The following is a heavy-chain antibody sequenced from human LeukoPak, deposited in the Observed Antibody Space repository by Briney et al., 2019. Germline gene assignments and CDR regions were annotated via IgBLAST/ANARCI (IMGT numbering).Heavy chain of an antibody. CDR3: TTLPWFAP. V-gene: IGHV1-24*01. J-gene: IGHJ5*02. CDR1: GYTLTEFS. Sequence: ASVKVSCNVSGYTLTEFSMHWVRQAPGKGLEWMGGFDPEDGERLYAQKFQGRVTMTEDRSTGTAYMELSSLRSEDTAVYYCTTLPWFAPWGQGPLVTVSS. CDR2: FDPEDGER.